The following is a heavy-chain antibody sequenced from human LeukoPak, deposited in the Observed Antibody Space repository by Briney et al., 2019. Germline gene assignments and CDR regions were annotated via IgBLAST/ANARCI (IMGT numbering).Heavy chain of an antibody. D-gene: IGHD1-26*01. CDR1: GDSVSSNSSA. CDR2: TYYRSKWYN. J-gene: IGHJ3*02. Sequence: SQTLSLTCAISGDSVSSNSSAWNGSRQAPSRGLEWLGRTYYRSKWYNDYAVSVKSRITINPDTSKNQFSLQLNSVTPEDTAVYYCARDQSGSSSHAFDIWGQGTMVTVSS. CDR3: ARDQSGSSSHAFDI. V-gene: IGHV6-1*01.